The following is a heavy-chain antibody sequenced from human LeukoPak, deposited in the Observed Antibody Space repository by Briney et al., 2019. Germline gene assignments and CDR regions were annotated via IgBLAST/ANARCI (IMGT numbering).Heavy chain of an antibody. J-gene: IGHJ6*02. D-gene: IGHD3-16*01. Sequence: GRSLRLSCAASGFTFSSYAMHWVRQAPGKGLEWVAVISYDGSNKYYADSVKGRFTISRDNAKNSLYLQMSNLRAEDTAVYFCARGGGLDVWGQGATVTVSS. V-gene: IGHV3-30-3*01. CDR2: ISYDGSNK. CDR1: GFTFSSYA. CDR3: ARGGGLDV.